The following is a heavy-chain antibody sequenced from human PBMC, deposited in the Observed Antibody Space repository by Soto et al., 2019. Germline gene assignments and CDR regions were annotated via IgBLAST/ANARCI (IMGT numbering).Heavy chain of an antibody. Sequence: QVQLQESGPGLVKPSETLSLTCTVSGGSISSYYWSWIRQPPGKGLEWIGYIYYSGSTNYNPSLESRVTISVDTSKNQFSLKLTSVTAADTAVYYCARGDTYFDYWGQGTLVTVSS. CDR2: IYYSGST. V-gene: IGHV4-59*01. CDR1: GGSISSYY. D-gene: IGHD5-18*01. CDR3: ARGDTYFDY. J-gene: IGHJ4*02.